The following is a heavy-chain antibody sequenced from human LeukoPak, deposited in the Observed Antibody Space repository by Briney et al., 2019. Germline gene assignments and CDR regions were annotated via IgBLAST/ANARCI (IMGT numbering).Heavy chain of an antibody. V-gene: IGHV1-2*02. D-gene: IGHD6-19*01. CDR2: INPNSGGT. Sequence: GASVKVSCKASGYTFTGYYMHWVRQTPGLGIVWMGWINPNSGGTNYGQKFQGRVIMTRDTSISTASMELSWLRSDDTAVYYCARDGGLSRGGYFGYFDFWAVAPWSLSPQ. CDR1: GYTFTGYY. CDR3: ARDGGLSRGGYFGYFDF. J-gene: IGHJ2*01.